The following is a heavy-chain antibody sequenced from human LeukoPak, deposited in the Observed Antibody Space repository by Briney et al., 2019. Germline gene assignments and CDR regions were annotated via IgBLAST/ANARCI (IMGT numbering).Heavy chain of an antibody. Sequence: SETLSLTCTVSGGSISSYYWSWIRQPPGKGLEWIGYIYYSGSTNYNPSLKSRVTISVDTSENQFSLKLSSVTAADTAVYYCARGAMIQPLDYWGQGTLVTVSS. CDR2: IYYSGST. V-gene: IGHV4-59*01. CDR3: ARGAMIQPLDY. D-gene: IGHD3-22*01. J-gene: IGHJ4*02. CDR1: GGSISSYY.